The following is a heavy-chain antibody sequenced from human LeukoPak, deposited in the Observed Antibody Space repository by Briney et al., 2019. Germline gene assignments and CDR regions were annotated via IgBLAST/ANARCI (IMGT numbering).Heavy chain of an antibody. J-gene: IGHJ5*02. CDR1: GGTFSSYA. V-gene: IGHV1-69*13. CDR3: ARGPARTYCSSTSCNNWFDP. Sequence: SVKVSCKASGGTFSSYAISWVRQAPGQGLEWMGGIIPIFGTANYAQKFQGRVTITADESTSTAYMELSSLRSEDTAVYYCARGPARTYCSSTSCNNWFDPWGQGTLVTVSS. CDR2: IIPIFGTA. D-gene: IGHD2-2*01.